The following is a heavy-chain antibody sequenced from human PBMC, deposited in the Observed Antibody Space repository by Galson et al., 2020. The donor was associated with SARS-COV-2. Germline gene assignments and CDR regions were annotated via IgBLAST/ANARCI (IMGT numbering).Heavy chain of an antibody. CDR3: TRERGYSYGYSDY. CDR2: ISGTSTNI. V-gene: IGHV3-21*06. CDR1: GFTFSSYN. D-gene: IGHD5-18*01. Sequence: GESLKISCAASGFTFSSYNLNWVRQAPGKGLEWVSSISGTSTNIYYADSMKGRFTISRDNAKNSVYLQMNSLGTEDTAVYYCTRERGYSYGYSDYWGQGTLVTVS. J-gene: IGHJ4*02.